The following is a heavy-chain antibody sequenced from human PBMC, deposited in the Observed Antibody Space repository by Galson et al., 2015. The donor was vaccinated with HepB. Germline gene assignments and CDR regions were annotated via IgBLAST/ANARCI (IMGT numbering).Heavy chain of an antibody. D-gene: IGHD3-22*01. Sequence: LRLSCAASGFTFSDYYMSWIRQAPGKGLVWVSRINSDGSSTSYADSVKGRFTISRDNAKNTLYLQMNSLRAEDTAVYYCARGMIGGPAEYFQHWGQGTLVTVSS. J-gene: IGHJ1*01. V-gene: IGHV3-74*01. CDR3: ARGMIGGPAEYFQH. CDR1: GFTFSDYY. CDR2: INSDGSST.